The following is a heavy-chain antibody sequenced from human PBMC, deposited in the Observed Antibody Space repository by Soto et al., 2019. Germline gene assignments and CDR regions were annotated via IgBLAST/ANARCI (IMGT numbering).Heavy chain of an antibody. CDR1: GGTFSSYA. Sequence: QVQLVQSGAEVKKPGSSVKVSCKASGGTFSSYAISWVRQAPGQGLEWMGGIIPIFGTANYAQKFQGRVTITADESTSTAYMELSSLRSDDTAVYYCAREGHGDYGYYGAFDIWGQGTMVTVSS. V-gene: IGHV1-69*12. CDR2: IIPIFGTA. J-gene: IGHJ3*02. D-gene: IGHD4-17*01. CDR3: AREGHGDYGYYGAFDI.